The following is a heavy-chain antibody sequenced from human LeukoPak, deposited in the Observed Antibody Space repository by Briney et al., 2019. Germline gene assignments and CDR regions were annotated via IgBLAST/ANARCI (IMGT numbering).Heavy chain of an antibody. CDR1: GGSFSGHY. CDR2: INHSGST. D-gene: IGHD6-6*01. CDR3: SIAARGVDY. J-gene: IGHJ4*02. Sequence: PSETLSLTCAVYGGSFSGHYWSWIRQPPGKGLEWIGEINHSGSTNYNPSLKSRVTISVDTSKNQFSLKLSSVTAADTAVYYCSIAARGVDYWGQGTLVTVSS. V-gene: IGHV4-34*01.